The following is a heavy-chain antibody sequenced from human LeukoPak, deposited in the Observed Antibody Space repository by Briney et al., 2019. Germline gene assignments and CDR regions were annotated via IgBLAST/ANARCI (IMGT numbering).Heavy chain of an antibody. D-gene: IGHD2-15*01. Sequence: ASVKVSCKASGGTFSSYAISWVRQAPGQGLEWMGWMNPNSGNTGYAQKFQGRVTMTRNTSISTAYMELSSLRSEDTAVYYCAREGGRVAATPHWGQGTLVTVSS. V-gene: IGHV1-8*02. CDR1: GGTFSSYA. J-gene: IGHJ4*02. CDR3: AREGGRVAATPH. CDR2: MNPNSGNT.